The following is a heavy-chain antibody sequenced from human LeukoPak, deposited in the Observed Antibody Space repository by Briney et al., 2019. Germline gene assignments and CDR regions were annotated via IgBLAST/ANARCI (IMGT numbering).Heavy chain of an antibody. CDR2: ISSSSSYI. V-gene: IGHV3-21*01. CDR1: GFTFSSYS. J-gene: IGHJ5*02. CDR3: ASPRGYCSSTSCQAMGA. Sequence: KPGGSLRLSCAASGFTFSSYSMNWVRQAPGKGLEWVSSISSSSSYIYYADSVKGRFTIPRDNAKNSLYLQMNSLRAEDTAVYYCASPRGYCSSTSCQAMGAWGQGTLVTVSS. D-gene: IGHD2-2*01.